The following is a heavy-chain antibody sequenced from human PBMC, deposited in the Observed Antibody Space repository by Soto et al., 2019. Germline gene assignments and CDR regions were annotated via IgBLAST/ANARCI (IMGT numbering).Heavy chain of an antibody. CDR3: ARSRGYSSGYGVNWYFDL. J-gene: IGHJ2*01. V-gene: IGHV1-69*01. D-gene: IGHD6-19*01. CDR1: GGTFSSYA. CDR2: IIPIFGTA. Sequence: QVQLVQSGAEVKKPGSSVKVSSKASGGTFSSYAISWVRQAPGQGLEWMGGIIPIFGTANYAQKFQGRVTITADESTSTAYMELSSLRSEDTAVYYCARSRGYSSGYGVNWYFDLWGRGTLVTVSS.